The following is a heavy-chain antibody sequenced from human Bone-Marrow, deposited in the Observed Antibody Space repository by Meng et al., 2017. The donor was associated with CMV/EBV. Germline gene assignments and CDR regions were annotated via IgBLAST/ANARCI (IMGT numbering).Heavy chain of an antibody. Sequence: SGGSISSSSYYWGWVRQPPGKGLEWIGSIYYSGSTYDHPSLKSRVTLSVDTSKNQFSLKLSSVTAADTSVYYCARLLRDSSGYYDFDHWGQGTLVTVSS. CDR1: GGSISSSSYY. D-gene: IGHD3-22*01. CDR3: ARLLRDSSGYYDFDH. J-gene: IGHJ4*02. V-gene: IGHV4-39*01. CDR2: IYYSGST.